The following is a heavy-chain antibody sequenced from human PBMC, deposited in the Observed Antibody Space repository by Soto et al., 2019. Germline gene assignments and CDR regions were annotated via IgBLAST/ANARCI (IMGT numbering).Heavy chain of an antibody. J-gene: IGHJ6*02. CDR3: ARVVTIFGSYYYGMDV. CDR1: GGSFSGYY. Sequence: SETLSLTCAVYGGSFSGYYWGWIRQPPGKGLEWIGEINHSGSTNYNPSLKSRVTISVDTSKNQFSLKLSSVTAADTAVYYCARVVTIFGSYYYGMDVWGQGTTVTVS. D-gene: IGHD3-3*01. CDR2: INHSGST. V-gene: IGHV4-34*01.